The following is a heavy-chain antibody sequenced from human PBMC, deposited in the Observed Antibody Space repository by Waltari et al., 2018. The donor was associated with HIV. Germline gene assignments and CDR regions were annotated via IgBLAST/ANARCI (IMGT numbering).Heavy chain of an antibody. CDR1: GFTFSSYA. CDR2: ISGSGGST. J-gene: IGHJ4*02. CDR3: AKGTPGYCSGGSCSFDY. D-gene: IGHD2-15*01. Sequence: EVQLLESGGGLVQPGGSLRLSCAASGFTFSSYAMSWVRQAPGKGLEWVSAISGSGGSTYYADSVKGRFTISRDNSKNTLYLQMNSLRAEDTAVYYCAKGTPGYCSGGSCSFDYWGQGTLVTVSS. V-gene: IGHV3-23*01.